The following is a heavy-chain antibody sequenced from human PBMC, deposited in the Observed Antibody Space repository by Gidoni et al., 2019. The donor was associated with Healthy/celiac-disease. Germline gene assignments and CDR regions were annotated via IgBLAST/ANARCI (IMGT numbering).Heavy chain of an antibody. CDR2: ISYDGSNK. J-gene: IGHJ6*02. CDR3: ARGKIVGASFGYYGMDV. Sequence: QVQLVESGGGVVQPGRSLKLSCAASGLPFSSYAMHWVRQAPGKGLEWVAVISYDGSNKYYADSVKGRFTISRDNSKNTLYLQMNSLRAEDTAVYYCARGKIVGASFGYYGMDVWGQGTTVTVSS. CDR1: GLPFSSYA. D-gene: IGHD3-22*01. V-gene: IGHV3-30-3*01.